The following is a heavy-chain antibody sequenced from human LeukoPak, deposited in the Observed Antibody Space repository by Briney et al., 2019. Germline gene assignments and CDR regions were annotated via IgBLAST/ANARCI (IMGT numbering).Heavy chain of an antibody. J-gene: IGHJ4*02. CDR3: AKDRRSGSYVSDY. D-gene: IGHD1-26*01. CDR1: GFTFSSYA. V-gene: IGHV3-23*01. CDR2: ISGSGGSI. Sequence: QPGGSLRLSCAASGFTFSSYAMSWVRQAPGKGLEWVSAISGSGGSIYYADSVKGRFTISRDNSKNTLYLQMNSLRAEDTAVYYCAKDRRSGSYVSDYWGQGTLVTVSS.